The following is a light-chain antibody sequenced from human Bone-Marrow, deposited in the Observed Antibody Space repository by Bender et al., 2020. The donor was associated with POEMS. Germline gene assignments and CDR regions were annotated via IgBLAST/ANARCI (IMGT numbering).Light chain of an antibody. CDR1: SSDVGSFNL. J-gene: IGLJ2*01. V-gene: IGLV2-23*02. CDR3: CSYAGSSAYVV. CDR2: EVT. Sequence: QSALTQPASVSGSPGQSITISCTGTSSDVGSFNLVSWYQQHPGKAPKLIIYEVTKRPSGVSNRFSGSKSGNTASLTISGLQAEDEADYSCCSYAGSSAYVVFGGGTKVTVL.